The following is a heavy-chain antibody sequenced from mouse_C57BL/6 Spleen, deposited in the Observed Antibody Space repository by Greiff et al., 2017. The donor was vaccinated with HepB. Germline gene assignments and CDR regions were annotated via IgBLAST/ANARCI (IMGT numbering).Heavy chain of an antibody. V-gene: IGHV5-17*01. CDR1: GFTFSDYG. J-gene: IGHJ1*03. CDR2: ISSGSSTN. CDR3: ARETSWYFDV. Sequence: EVQGVESGGGLVKPGGSLKLSCAASGFTFSDYGMHWVRQAPEKGLEWVAYISSGSSTNYYADTVKGQFTISRDNATNTLFLQMTSLRSEDTAMYYCARETSWYFDVWGTGTTVTVSS.